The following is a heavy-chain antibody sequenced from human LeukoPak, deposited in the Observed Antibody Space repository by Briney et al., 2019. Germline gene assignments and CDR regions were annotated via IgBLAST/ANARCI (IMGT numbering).Heavy chain of an antibody. CDR2: ISSSGSTI. Sequence: GGSLRLSCAVSGFTFSSYSMNWVRQAAGKGLKGVSYISSSGSTIYYADSVRGGFIISRENDKNSLYMQMNSLRAEDTAVYYCAELGITMIGGVWGKGTTVTISS. V-gene: IGHV3-48*04. J-gene: IGHJ6*04. D-gene: IGHD3-10*02. CDR3: AELGITMIGGV. CDR1: GFTFSSYS.